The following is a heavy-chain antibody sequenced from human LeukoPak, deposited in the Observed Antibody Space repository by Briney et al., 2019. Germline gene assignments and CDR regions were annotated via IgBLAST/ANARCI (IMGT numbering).Heavy chain of an antibody. CDR3: ARAAIPGYFDY. J-gene: IGHJ4*02. CDR1: GGSISSHY. CDR2: IYYSGST. V-gene: IGHV4-59*11. D-gene: IGHD2-2*02. Sequence: SETLSLTCTVSGGSISSHYWSWIRQPPGKELEWIGYIYYSGSTNYNPSLKSRATISVDTSKNQFSLKLSSVTAADTAVYYCARAAIPGYFDYWGQGTLVTVSS.